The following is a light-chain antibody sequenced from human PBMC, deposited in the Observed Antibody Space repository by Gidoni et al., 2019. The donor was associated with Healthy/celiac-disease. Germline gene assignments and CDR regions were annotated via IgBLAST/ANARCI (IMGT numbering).Light chain of an antibody. CDR1: QSVSSSY. V-gene: IGKV3-20*01. CDR2: GAS. J-gene: IGKJ2*01. CDR3: QQYGSSYT. Sequence: DIVLTQSPGTLSLSPGERATLSCRASQSVSSSYLAWYQQKPGQAPRLLIYGASSRATGIPDRFSGSGSGTDFTLTISRLEPEDFTVYYCQQYGSSYTFGQXTKLEIK.